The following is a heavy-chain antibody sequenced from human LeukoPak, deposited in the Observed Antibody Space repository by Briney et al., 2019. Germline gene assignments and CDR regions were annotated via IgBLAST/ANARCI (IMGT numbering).Heavy chain of an antibody. CDR3: ARGEIDYGDPGGSGWYFDL. V-gene: IGHV3-11*04. CDR2: ISTSGSAI. D-gene: IGHD4-17*01. Sequence: GGSLRLSCAASGFAFTDYYMSWIRQAPGKGLEWVSYISTSGSAIYYADSVKGRFTISRDNAKNSLYLQMNGLGAEDTAVYYCARGEIDYGDPGGSGWYFDLWGRGTLVTVSS. J-gene: IGHJ2*01. CDR1: GFAFTDYY.